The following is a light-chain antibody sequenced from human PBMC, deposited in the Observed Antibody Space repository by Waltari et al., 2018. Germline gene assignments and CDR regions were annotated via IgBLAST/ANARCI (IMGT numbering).Light chain of an antibody. J-gene: IGKJ1*01. CDR3: QQTYSSPWT. Sequence: IQMPQSPSSLSASVGDRVPVTCRSSQTISNSLHWFQQKSGKAPKLLIYTASTLQSGVPSRVSGSGSETEFTLTISSLQPEDVATYFCQQTYSSPWTFGQGTTVDIK. V-gene: IGKV1-39*01. CDR1: QTISNS. CDR2: TAS.